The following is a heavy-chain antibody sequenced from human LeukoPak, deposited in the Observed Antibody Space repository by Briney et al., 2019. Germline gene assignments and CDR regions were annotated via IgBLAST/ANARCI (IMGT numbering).Heavy chain of an antibody. V-gene: IGHV3-30*18. J-gene: IGHJ5*02. CDR1: GFTFSSYG. Sequence: PGRSLRLSCAASGFTFSSYGMHWVRQAPGKGLEWVGVISYDVSNKYYAGSVKGRFTISRDNSKNTLCWEMDSLRAEDTAVYYCAKDRAARLNWRSGGAGFDPWGQGTLVTVYS. CDR3: AKDRAARLNWRSGGAGFDP. CDR2: ISYDVSNK. D-gene: IGHD1-1*01.